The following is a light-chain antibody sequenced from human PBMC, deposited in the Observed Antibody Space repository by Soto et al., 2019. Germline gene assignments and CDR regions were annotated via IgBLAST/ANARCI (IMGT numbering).Light chain of an antibody. CDR2: DAS. J-gene: IGKJ5*01. V-gene: IGKV3-11*01. CDR1: QSVSSY. CDR3: QQRSNWPQIN. Sequence: EIVMTQSPSTLSVSPVERATLSFRASQSVSSYLAWYQQKPGQAPRLLIYDASNRATGIPARFSGSGSGTDFTLTISSLEPEDFAVYYCQQRSNWPQINFGQGTRLEIK.